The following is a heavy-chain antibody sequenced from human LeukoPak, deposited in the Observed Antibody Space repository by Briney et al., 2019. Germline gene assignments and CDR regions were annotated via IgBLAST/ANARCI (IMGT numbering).Heavy chain of an antibody. V-gene: IGHV4-61*02. Sequence: SETLSLTCTVSGGSISSGSYYWSWIRQPAGKGLEWIGRIYTSGSTNYNPSLKSRVTISVDTSKNQFSLKLSSVTAADTAVYYCARGLGGSSGWYGDAFDIWGQGTMVTVSS. J-gene: IGHJ3*02. CDR2: IYTSGST. CDR3: ARGLGGSSGWYGDAFDI. CDR1: GGSISSGSYY. D-gene: IGHD6-19*01.